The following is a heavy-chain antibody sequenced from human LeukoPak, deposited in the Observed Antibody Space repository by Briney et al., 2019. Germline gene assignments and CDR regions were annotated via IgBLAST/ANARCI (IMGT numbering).Heavy chain of an antibody. J-gene: IGHJ4*02. D-gene: IGHD5-24*01. Sequence: SETLSLTCSVSGGSISSYYWSWIRQSPENGLEWIGYIYNSGNTNYNLFLKSRVTISADTSKNQFSLKLTSVTAADTAVYYCARYRGTYGYYFDYWGQGRLVIVSS. CDR3: ARYRGTYGYYFDY. CDR2: IYNSGNT. CDR1: GGSISSYY. V-gene: IGHV4-59*01.